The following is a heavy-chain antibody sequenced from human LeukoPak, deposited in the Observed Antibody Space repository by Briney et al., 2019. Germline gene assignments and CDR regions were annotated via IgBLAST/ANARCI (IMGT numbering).Heavy chain of an antibody. Sequence: GSLRLSCATSWISFSRFWMKLARPAPGEGLEWVARINHNGNVNYYVDSVKGRFTISRDNAKNSLYLQMSNLRAEDTAVYFCARGGGLDVWGQGATVTVSS. CDR3: ARGGGLDV. J-gene: IGHJ6*02. CDR2: INHNGNVN. CDR1: WISFSRFW. V-gene: IGHV3-7*03. D-gene: IGHD3-16*01.